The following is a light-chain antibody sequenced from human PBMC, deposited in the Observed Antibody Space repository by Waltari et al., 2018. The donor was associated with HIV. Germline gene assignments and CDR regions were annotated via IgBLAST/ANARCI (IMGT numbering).Light chain of an antibody. CDR2: RKI. CDR1: SSNLGRNY. J-gene: IGLJ1*01. V-gene: IGLV1-47*01. CDR3: ATWNDSLSGYV. Sequence: QTVLTQPPSASGTPGQRVTISCSGSSSNLGRNYVYWYQQLPGTAPKLLISRKIHGPSGVPDQFSGSKSGTSASLASSGLRSEDEADYYCATWNDSLSGYVFGTGTKVT.